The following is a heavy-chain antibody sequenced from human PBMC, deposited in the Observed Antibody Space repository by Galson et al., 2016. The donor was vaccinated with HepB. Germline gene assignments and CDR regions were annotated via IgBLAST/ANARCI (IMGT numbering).Heavy chain of an antibody. D-gene: IGHD3-10*01. CDR2: LYRDGST. J-gene: IGHJ3*02. CDR1: GLTVSGDY. Sequence: SLRLSCAVSGLTVSGDYMSWVRQAPGKGLEWVSVLYRDGSTYYADSVEGRFTISSDNSRNTLYLQMNSLRAEDTAMYYCARNMYGAATNYIGDVFDMWGQGTMVTVAS. V-gene: IGHV3-53*01. CDR3: ARNMYGAATNYIGDVFDM.